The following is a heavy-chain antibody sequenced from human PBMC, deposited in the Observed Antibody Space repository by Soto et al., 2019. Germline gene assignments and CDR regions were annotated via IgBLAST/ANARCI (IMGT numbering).Heavy chain of an antibody. CDR1: GYTFTSYD. J-gene: IGHJ6*02. Sequence: GASVKVSCKASGYTFTSYDINWVRQATGQGLEWMGWMNPNSGNTGYAQKFQGRVTMTRNTSISTAYMELSSLRSEDTAVYYCARGDWWYYDFWSGYGLPYYYGMDVWGQGTTVTVSS. CDR3: ARGDWWYYDFWSGYGLPYYYGMDV. V-gene: IGHV1-8*01. D-gene: IGHD3-3*01. CDR2: MNPNSGNT.